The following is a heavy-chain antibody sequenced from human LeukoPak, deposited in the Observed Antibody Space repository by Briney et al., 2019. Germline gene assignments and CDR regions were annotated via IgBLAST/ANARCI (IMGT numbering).Heavy chain of an antibody. J-gene: IGHJ5*02. V-gene: IGHV4-4*02. Sequence: SGTLSLTCAVSGGSISSSNWWRWVRQPPGKGLEWIGQIYHSGSTNYNPSLKSRVTISVDKSKNQFSLKLRSVTAADTAVYYCARPLSLGYCSGGSCYGRGAWFDRWGQGTLVTVSS. CDR2: IYHSGST. CDR3: ARPLSLGYCSGGSCYGRGAWFDR. D-gene: IGHD2-15*01. CDR1: GGSISSSNW.